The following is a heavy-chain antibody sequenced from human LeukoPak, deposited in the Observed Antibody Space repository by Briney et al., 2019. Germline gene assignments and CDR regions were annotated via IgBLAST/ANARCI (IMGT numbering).Heavy chain of an antibody. Sequence: GGSLRLSCAASGFTFSSYSLNWVRRAPGKGLEWVSSISSSSSYTYYADSVKGRFTISRDNAKNSLYLQMNSLRAEDTAVYYCARDRIYDYIWGSYRPDYFDYWGQGTLVTVSS. V-gene: IGHV3-21*01. J-gene: IGHJ4*02. CDR3: ARDRIYDYIWGSYRPDYFDY. D-gene: IGHD3-16*02. CDR2: ISSSSSYT. CDR1: GFTFSSYS.